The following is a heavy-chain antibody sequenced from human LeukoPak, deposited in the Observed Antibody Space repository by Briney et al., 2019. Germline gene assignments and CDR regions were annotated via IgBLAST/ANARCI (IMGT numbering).Heavy chain of an antibody. V-gene: IGHV3-30*02. J-gene: IGHJ6*03. Sequence: PGGSLRLSCAASGFIFSAYGMHWVRQGPGEGLEWVAYIRHDESRIFYADFVKGRFTISRDDSKNTLYLQMHSLTPEDTGLYYCARPVIPSAYQETYYMDVWGKGTTVTVSS. D-gene: IGHD3-16*01. CDR1: GFIFSAYG. CDR2: IRHDESRI. CDR3: ARPVIPSAYQETYYMDV.